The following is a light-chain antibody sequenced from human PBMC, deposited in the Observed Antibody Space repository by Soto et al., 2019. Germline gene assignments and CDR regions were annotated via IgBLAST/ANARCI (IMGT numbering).Light chain of an antibody. V-gene: IGLV1-47*01. CDR3: AAWDDSLNVVM. CDR2: KTN. CDR1: SSHIGSYY. J-gene: IGLJ3*02. Sequence: QSVLTQPPSASGTPGQSVTIPCSGSSSHIGSYYVYWYQQFPGTAPKLLIYKTNQRPSGVPDRFSGPESDTSASLAISGLRSEDEAVYYCAAWDDSLNVVMFGGGTQLTVL.